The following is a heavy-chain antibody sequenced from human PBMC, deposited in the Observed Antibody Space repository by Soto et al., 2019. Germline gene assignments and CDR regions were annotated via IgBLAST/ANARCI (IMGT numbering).Heavy chain of an antibody. CDR1: GFKYTDFA. Sequence: VQLVESGGGEVQPGRSLRLSCAASGFKYTDFALHWVRQAPGKGLEWVAIISYVGSDKYYADSVKGRFVISRDNPKNTLYLEMNSLRPEDTAVYFCARRAWDSYYAIDVWGQGTTVTVFS. V-gene: IGHV3-30*09. CDR2: ISYVGSDK. J-gene: IGHJ6*02. D-gene: IGHD3-22*01. CDR3: ARRAWDSYYAIDV.